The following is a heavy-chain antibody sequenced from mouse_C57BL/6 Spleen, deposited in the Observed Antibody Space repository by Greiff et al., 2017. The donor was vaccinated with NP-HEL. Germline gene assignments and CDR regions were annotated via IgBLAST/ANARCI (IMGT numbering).Heavy chain of an antibody. Sequence: EVKLMESGGGLVQPGGSLKLSCAASGFTFSDYGMAWVRQAPRKGPEWVAFISNLAYSIYYADTVTGRFTISRENAKNTLYLEMSSLRSEDTAMYYCARQGDYYGSSSWFAYWGQGTLVTVSA. D-gene: IGHD1-1*01. CDR2: ISNLAYSI. CDR1: GFTFSDYG. V-gene: IGHV5-15*01. CDR3: ARQGDYYGSSSWFAY. J-gene: IGHJ3*01.